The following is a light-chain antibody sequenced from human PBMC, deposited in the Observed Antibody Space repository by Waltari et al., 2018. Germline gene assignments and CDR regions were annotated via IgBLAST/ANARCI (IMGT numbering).Light chain of an antibody. CDR3: QQYNNWPFYT. CDR2: GAS. V-gene: IGKV3-15*01. J-gene: IGKJ2*01. Sequence: EIVMTQSPATLSVSPGERATLSCRASQSVSSNLAWYQQKPSQAPRLLIYGASTRATGIPARFSGSGSGTEFTLTISSMQSEDFAVYYCQQYNNWPFYTFGQGTKLEIK. CDR1: QSVSSN.